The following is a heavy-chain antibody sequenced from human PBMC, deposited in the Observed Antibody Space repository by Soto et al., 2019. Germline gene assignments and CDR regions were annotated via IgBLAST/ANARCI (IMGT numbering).Heavy chain of an antibody. D-gene: IGHD3-16*02. CDR3: ARARAMITFGGVIVTAFDI. V-gene: IGHV4-59*08. J-gene: IGHJ3*02. CDR1: GGSISGYY. Sequence: SETLSLTCAVSGGSISGYYWGWIRQPPGKGLEWIGYIYYSGSINYNPSLKSRVTISVDTSKNKFPLKLSSVTAADTAVYYCARARAMITFGGVIVTAFDIWGQRTMVTVSS. CDR2: IYYSGSI.